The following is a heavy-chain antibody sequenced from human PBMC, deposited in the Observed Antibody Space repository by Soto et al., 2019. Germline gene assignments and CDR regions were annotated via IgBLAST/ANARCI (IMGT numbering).Heavy chain of an antibody. Sequence: ASVKVSCKASGYTFTSYGISWERQAPGQGLEWMGWISAYNGNTNYAQKLQGRVTMTTDTSTSTAYMELRSLRSDDTAVYYCARVDTAMIGFGAFDIWGQVTIVTVSS. CDR2: ISAYNGNT. V-gene: IGHV1-18*01. D-gene: IGHD5-18*01. J-gene: IGHJ3*02. CDR1: GYTFTSYG. CDR3: ARVDTAMIGFGAFDI.